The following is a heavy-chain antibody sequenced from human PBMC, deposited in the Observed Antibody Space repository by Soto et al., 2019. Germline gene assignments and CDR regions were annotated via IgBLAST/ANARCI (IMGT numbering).Heavy chain of an antibody. J-gene: IGHJ4*02. V-gene: IGHV1-69*01. Sequence: HLVQSGPEVKRPGASITVSCKTSGDTFANFGLSWVRQAPGQGLEWMGAIIPIFGTANYAQKFQGRVTITADASTSTAYMELSSLGSEDTAIYYCAVNEGRDVSNFDYWGQGTLVTVSS. D-gene: IGHD1-26*01. CDR3: AVNEGRDVSNFDY. CDR2: IIPIFGTA. CDR1: GDTFANFG.